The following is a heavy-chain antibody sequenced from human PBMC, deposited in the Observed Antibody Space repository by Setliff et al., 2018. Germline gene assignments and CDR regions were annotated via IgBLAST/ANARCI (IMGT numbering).Heavy chain of an antibody. Sequence: GESLKISCKGSGYSFTSYWIGWVRQAPGKGLGWMGGFDPEDGETIYAQKFQGRVTMTEDTSTDTAYIELSSLRFEDTAVYYCSTSYSGRYYGYWGQGTLVTVSS. CDR2: FDPEDGET. V-gene: IGHV1-24*01. CDR1: GYSFTSYW. J-gene: IGHJ4*02. D-gene: IGHD1-26*01. CDR3: STSYSGRYYGY.